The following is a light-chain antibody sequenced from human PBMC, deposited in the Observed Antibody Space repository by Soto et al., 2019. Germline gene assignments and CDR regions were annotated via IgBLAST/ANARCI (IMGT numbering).Light chain of an antibody. V-gene: IGKV3-20*01. CDR2: GSY. J-gene: IGKJ2*01. Sequence: IVLTQSPATLSLSPGEGATLSCRASQNVSNRYLAWYQQIPGQAPRLLIFGSYSRPTGNPDRFSGSGSGTYFTLTISSLEPEDFAVYYCQHYGASPPFTFGQGTRV. CDR1: QNVSNRY. CDR3: QHYGASPPFT.